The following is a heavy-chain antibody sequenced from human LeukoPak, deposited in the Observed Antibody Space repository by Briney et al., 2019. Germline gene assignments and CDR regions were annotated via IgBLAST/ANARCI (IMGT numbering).Heavy chain of an antibody. D-gene: IGHD2-15*01. CDR3: ARGEVGASCLDF. J-gene: IGHJ4*02. V-gene: IGHV3-66*01. Sequence: GSLRLSCAASGFTVNSNYMSWVRQAPGKGLEWVSLIYSGGSTYYADSVKGRFTISRDNSKNTLYLQMNSLKAEDTAVYHCARGEVGASCLDFWGQGTLVTVSS. CDR1: GFTVNSNY. CDR2: IYSGGST.